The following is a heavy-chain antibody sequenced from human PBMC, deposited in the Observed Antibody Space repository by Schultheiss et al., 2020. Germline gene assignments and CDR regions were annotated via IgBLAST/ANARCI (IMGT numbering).Heavy chain of an antibody. Sequence: ASVKVSCKASGYTFTGYFIYWVRQAPGQGLEWMGWINPNSGGTNYAQKFQGRVTMTRDTSISTAYIELSRLRSDDTAVYYCASEGRGYCSSTSCYSGHYYGMDVWGQGTTVTVSS. V-gene: IGHV1-2*02. J-gene: IGHJ6*02. CDR1: GYTFTGYF. CDR3: ASEGRGYCSSTSCYSGHYYGMDV. CDR2: INPNSGGT. D-gene: IGHD2-2*01.